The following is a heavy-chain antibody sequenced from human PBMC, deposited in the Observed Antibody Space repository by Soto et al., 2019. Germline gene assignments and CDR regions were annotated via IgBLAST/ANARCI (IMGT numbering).Heavy chain of an antibody. V-gene: IGHV4-4*02. J-gene: IGHJ4*02. Sequence: QVQLQESGPGLVKPSGTLSLTCAVSGGSISSSNWWSWVRQPPGKGLEWIGEIYHSGSTNYNPSPESRVTIFVDKAKNHVSLKLSSVAAADTAVYYCARVAVAGTRVDYWGQGTLVTVSS. CDR3: ARVAVAGTRVDY. CDR2: IYHSGST. D-gene: IGHD6-19*01. CDR1: GGSISSSNW.